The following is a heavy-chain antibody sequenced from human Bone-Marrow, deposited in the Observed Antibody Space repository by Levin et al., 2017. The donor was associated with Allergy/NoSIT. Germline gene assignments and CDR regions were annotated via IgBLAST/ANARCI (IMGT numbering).Heavy chain of an antibody. CDR1: GGSMNYYY. V-gene: IGHV4-59*01. D-gene: IGHD1-1*01. J-gene: IGHJ6*03. CDR3: ARSQLERRFYYYYYYMDI. CDR2: VYHSGTV. Sequence: SETLSLTCNVSGGSMNYYYWSWIRQSPGKGLEWLGYVYHSGTVHYNPSLKSRVSISVDTSKNQFSLRLTSLTAADTAVYYCARSQLERRFYYYYYYMDIWGTGTTVTVSS.